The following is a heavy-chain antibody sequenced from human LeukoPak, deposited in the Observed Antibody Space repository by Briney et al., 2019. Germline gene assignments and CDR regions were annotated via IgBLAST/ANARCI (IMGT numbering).Heavy chain of an antibody. CDR2: ISGSSSYI. Sequence: PGGSLRLSCAASGFTFSSYSMNWVRQAPGKGLEWVSSISGSSSYIYYADSVKGRFTISRGNAKNSLYLQMNSLRAEDTAVYYCARDIVVVPAAIQYFDYWGQGTLVTVSS. D-gene: IGHD2-2*01. CDR1: GFTFSSYS. CDR3: ARDIVVVPAAIQYFDY. J-gene: IGHJ4*02. V-gene: IGHV3-21*01.